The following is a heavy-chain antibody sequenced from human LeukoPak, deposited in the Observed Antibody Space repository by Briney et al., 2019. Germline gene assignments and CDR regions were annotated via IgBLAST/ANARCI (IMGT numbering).Heavy chain of an antibody. CDR1: GFTFSSYW. CDR2: IKQDGSEK. Sequence: GGSLRLSCAASGFTFSSYWMSWVRQAPGKGLEWVANIKQDGSEKYYVDSVKGRFTISRDNAKNSLYLQMNSLRAEDTAVYYCARVYSGYEYTFDYWGQGTLVTVSS. V-gene: IGHV3-7*01. D-gene: IGHD5-12*01. J-gene: IGHJ4*02. CDR3: ARVYSGYEYTFDY.